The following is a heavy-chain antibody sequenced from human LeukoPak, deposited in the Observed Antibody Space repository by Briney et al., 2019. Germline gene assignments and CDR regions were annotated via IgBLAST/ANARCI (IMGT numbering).Heavy chain of an antibody. D-gene: IGHD3-22*01. Sequence: GGSLRLSCAASGFTFTTYDMSWVRQAPGKGLEWVSAISGSGGSTYYADSVKGRFTISRDNSKSTLYLQMNSLRAEDTAVYYCAKDGTTMIVVVYYFDYWGQGTLVTVSS. CDR1: GFTFTTYD. CDR2: ISGSGGST. CDR3: AKDGTTMIVVVYYFDY. V-gene: IGHV3-23*01. J-gene: IGHJ4*02.